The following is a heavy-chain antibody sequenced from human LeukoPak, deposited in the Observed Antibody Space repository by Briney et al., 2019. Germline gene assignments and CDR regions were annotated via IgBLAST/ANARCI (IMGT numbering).Heavy chain of an antibody. CDR2: INHSGST. V-gene: IGHV4-34*01. CDR3: ARVFVYCSGGSCYWGWFDP. CDR1: GGSFSGYY. D-gene: IGHD2-15*01. J-gene: IGHJ5*02. Sequence: ASETPSLTCAVYGGSFSGYYWSWIRQPPGKGLEWIGEINHSGSTNYNPSLKSRVTISVDTSKNQFSLKLSSVTAADTAMYYCARVFVYCSGGSCYWGWFDPWGQGTLVTVSS.